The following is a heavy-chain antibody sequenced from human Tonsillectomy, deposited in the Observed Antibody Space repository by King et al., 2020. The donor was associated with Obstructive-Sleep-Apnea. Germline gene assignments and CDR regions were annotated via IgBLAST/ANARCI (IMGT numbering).Heavy chain of an antibody. J-gene: IGHJ4*02. Sequence: VQLVESGGGLVKPGGSLRLSCAASVFSFSDYYMSWIRQAPGKGLEWVSYISSSDSAIYYADSVKGRFTISRDNAKNSLYLHMNSLRAEDTAVYYCARDDGRGSSPYFDYWGQGTLVTVSS. CDR3: ARDDGRGSSPYFDY. V-gene: IGHV3-11*01. CDR1: VFSFSDYY. D-gene: IGHD1-26*01. CDR2: ISSSDSAI.